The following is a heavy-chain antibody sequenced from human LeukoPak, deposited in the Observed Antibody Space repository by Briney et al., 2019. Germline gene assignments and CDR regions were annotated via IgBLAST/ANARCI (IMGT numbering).Heavy chain of an antibody. D-gene: IGHD2-15*01. CDR2: IIPIFGTA. CDR1: GYTLTELS. J-gene: IGHJ4*02. Sequence: SVKVSCKVSGYTLTELSMHWVRQAPGQGLEWMGGIIPIFGTANYAQKFQGRVTITADESTSTAYMELSSLRSEDTAVYYCARDCSGGSCYGDYWGQGTLVTVSS. CDR3: ARDCSGGSCYGDY. V-gene: IGHV1-69*13.